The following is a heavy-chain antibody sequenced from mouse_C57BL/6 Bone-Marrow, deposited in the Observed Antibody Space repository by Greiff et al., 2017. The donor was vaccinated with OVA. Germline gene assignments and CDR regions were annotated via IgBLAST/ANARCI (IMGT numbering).Heavy chain of an antibody. V-gene: IGHV5-17*01. Sequence: DVMLVESGGGLVKPGGSLKLSCAASGFTFSDYGMHWVRQAPEKGLEWVAYISSGSSTIYYADTVKGRFTISRDNAKNTLFLQMTRLRSEDTAMYYCARQGYYYGTPYYFDYWGQGTTLTVSS. CDR2: ISSGSSTI. D-gene: IGHD1-1*01. CDR1: GFTFSDYG. CDR3: ARQGYYYGTPYYFDY. J-gene: IGHJ2*01.